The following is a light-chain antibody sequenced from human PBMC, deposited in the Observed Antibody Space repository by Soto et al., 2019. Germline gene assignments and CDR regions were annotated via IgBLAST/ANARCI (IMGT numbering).Light chain of an antibody. Sequence: EIMLTQSPATLSLSPGERATLSCRASQSVSSYLAWYQQKPGQAPRLLIYDASNRATGIPARFSGSGSGTDFTLTISSLEPEDFAVYYCQQRSNWPGPWTFGQGTNVDIK. CDR1: QSVSSY. CDR2: DAS. J-gene: IGKJ1*01. CDR3: QQRSNWPGPWT. V-gene: IGKV3-11*01.